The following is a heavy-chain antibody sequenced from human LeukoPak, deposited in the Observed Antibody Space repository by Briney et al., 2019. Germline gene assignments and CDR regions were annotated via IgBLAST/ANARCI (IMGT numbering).Heavy chain of an antibody. CDR3: AKDLAWGLDY. Sequence: GGSLRLSCAASGFTLSSYAMSWVRQAPGKGLEWVSAISSSGGDTYYADSVKGRFTMSRDMAKDTLYLQMNSLRAEDTAVYYCAKDLAWGLDYWGQGTPVTVSS. V-gene: IGHV3-23*01. CDR1: GFTLSSYA. CDR2: ISSSGGDT. D-gene: IGHD7-27*01. J-gene: IGHJ4*02.